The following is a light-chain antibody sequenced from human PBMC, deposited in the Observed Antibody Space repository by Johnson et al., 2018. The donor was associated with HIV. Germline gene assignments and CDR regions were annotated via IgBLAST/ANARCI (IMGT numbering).Light chain of an antibody. CDR2: DNN. Sequence: QSLLTQPPSVSAAPGQKVTISCSGSSSNIGNNYVSWYQQLPGTAPKLLIYDNNKRPSGIPDRFSGSKSGTSATLGISGLQTGDEADYYCGTWDSSLSAGRVFGTGTKGTFL. CDR1: SSNIGNNY. J-gene: IGLJ1*01. V-gene: IGLV1-51*01. CDR3: GTWDSSLSAGRV.